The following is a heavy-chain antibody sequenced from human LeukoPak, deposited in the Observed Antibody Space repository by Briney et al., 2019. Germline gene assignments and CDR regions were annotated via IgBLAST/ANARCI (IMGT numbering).Heavy chain of an antibody. Sequence: GGSLRLPCAASGFTFSHYAMHWVRQAPGKGLEWVAVIWYDGSHDTYTDSVKGRFTVSRDNFKNALHLQMNSLRVEDTAVYYCAKEGDYCSSSGCHKRGIDYWGQGTLVTVSS. V-gene: IGHV3-33*06. CDR2: IWYDGSHD. J-gene: IGHJ4*02. CDR3: AKEGDYCSSSGCHKRGIDY. CDR1: GFTFSHYA. D-gene: IGHD2-2*01.